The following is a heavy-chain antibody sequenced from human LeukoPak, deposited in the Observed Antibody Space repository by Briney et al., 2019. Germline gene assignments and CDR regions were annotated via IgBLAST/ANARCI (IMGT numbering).Heavy chain of an antibody. J-gene: IGHJ5*02. CDR1: GGSMNSYY. CDR2: ISYSGST. Sequence: SETLSLTCSVSGGSMNSYYWSWIRQPPGKGLEWTAYISYSGSTNYNPSLKSRVTISVDTSKNQFSLKLSSVTAADTAVYYCARVVVVPAGRWFDPWGQGTLVTVSS. V-gene: IGHV4-59*01. CDR3: ARVVVVPAGRWFDP. D-gene: IGHD2-2*01.